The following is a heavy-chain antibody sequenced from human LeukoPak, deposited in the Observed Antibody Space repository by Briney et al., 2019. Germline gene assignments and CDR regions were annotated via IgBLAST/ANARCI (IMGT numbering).Heavy chain of an antibody. CDR2: ISSSSSYI. CDR3: ARDPGTDYGDSFSFDY. Sequence: PGGSLRLSCAASGSTFSIYGMSWVRQAPGKGLEWVSSISSSSSYIYYADSVKGRFTISRDNAKNSLYLQMNSLRAEDTAVYYCARDPGTDYGDSFSFDYWGQGTLVTVSS. J-gene: IGHJ4*02. V-gene: IGHV3-21*01. D-gene: IGHD4-17*01. CDR1: GSTFSIYG.